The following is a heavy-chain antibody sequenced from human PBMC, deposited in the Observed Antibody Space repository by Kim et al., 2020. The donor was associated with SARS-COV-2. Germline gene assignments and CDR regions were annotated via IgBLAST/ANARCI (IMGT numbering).Heavy chain of an antibody. Sequence: ASVKVSCKASGYTFTSYGISWVRQAPGQGLEWMGWISAYNGNTNYAQKLQGRVTMTTDTSTSTAYMELRSLRSDDTAVYYCARDREMGGLWFGELFALKVYYGMDVWGQGTTVTVSS. J-gene: IGHJ6*02. CDR3: ARDREMGGLWFGELFALKVYYGMDV. V-gene: IGHV1-18*04. D-gene: IGHD3-10*01. CDR2: ISAYNGNT. CDR1: GYTFTSYG.